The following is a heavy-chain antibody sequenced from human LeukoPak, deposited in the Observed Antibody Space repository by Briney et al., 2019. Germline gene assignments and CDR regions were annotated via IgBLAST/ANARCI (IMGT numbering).Heavy chain of an antibody. CDR2: ISGGGGST. CDR3: AKDRDWLLLHLGGSDP. V-gene: IGHV3-23*01. J-gene: IGHJ5*02. Sequence: GGTLRLSCAASGFTFSSYGMSWVRQAPGKGLEWVSAISGGGGSTYYADSVKGRFTISRDNSKNTLYLQMNSLRAEDTAVYYCAKDRDWLLLHLGGSDPWGQGTLVTVSS. CDR1: GFTFSSYG. D-gene: IGHD3/OR15-3a*01.